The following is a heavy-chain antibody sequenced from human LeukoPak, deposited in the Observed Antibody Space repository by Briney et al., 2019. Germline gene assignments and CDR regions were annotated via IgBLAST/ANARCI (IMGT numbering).Heavy chain of an antibody. J-gene: IGHJ4*02. Sequence: KPGRSLRLSCTTSGFTFGDYTMIWFRQAPGKGLEWVGFIRSKAYGGTTEYAASVKGKFTISRDDSKSIAYLQMNSLKTEDTAVYYCTRFYGDYIVFDYWGQGTLVTVSS. CDR1: GFTFGDYT. V-gene: IGHV3-49*05. CDR2: IRSKAYGGTT. CDR3: TRFYGDYIVFDY. D-gene: IGHD4-17*01.